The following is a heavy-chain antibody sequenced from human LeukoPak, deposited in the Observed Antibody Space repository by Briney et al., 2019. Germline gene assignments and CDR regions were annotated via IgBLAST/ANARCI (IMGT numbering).Heavy chain of an antibody. Sequence: ASVKVSCKASGYTFTGYYMNWVRQAPGQGLEWMGWINPNSGGTKYAQKFQGRVTMTRDTSISTAYMELSRLRSDDTAAYYCASGAADGTGDLVFDYWGQGTLVTVSS. CDR3: ASGAADGTGDLVFDY. J-gene: IGHJ4*02. D-gene: IGHD6-13*01. CDR2: INPNSGGT. V-gene: IGHV1-2*02. CDR1: GYTFTGYY.